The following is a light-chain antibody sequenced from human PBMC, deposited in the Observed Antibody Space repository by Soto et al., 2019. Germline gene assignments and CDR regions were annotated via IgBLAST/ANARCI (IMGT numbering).Light chain of an antibody. V-gene: IGKV3-15*01. J-gene: IGKJ1*01. CDR2: GAS. Sequence: EIVMTQSPATLSVSPGERATLSCRASQSVSSNLAWYQQKPGQAPRLRIYGASTRATGIPARFSGSGSGTEFNLTISSLQSEDLAVYYCQQYNNWPLTFGQGPKVEIK. CDR1: QSVSSN. CDR3: QQYNNWPLT.